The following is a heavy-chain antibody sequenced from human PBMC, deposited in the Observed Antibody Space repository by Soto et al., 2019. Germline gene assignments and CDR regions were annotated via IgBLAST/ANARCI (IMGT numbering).Heavy chain of an antibody. Sequence: GGSLRLSCAASGFTFSDYYRSWIRQAPGKGLEWVSYISSSGSTIYYADSVKGRFTISRDNAKNSLYLQMNSLRAEDTAVYYCARDAGSGSSWTHFDHWGQGTLVTVSS. CDR2: ISSSGSTI. V-gene: IGHV3-11*01. D-gene: IGHD6-13*01. CDR1: GFTFSDYY. J-gene: IGHJ4*02. CDR3: ARDAGSGSSWTHFDH.